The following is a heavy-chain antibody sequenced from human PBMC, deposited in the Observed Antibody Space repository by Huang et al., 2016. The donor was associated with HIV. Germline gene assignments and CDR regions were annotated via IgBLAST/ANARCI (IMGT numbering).Heavy chain of an antibody. CDR1: GGSFSGYY. Sequence: QVQLQQWGAGLLKPSETLSLTCAVYGGSFSGYYWSWIRQPPGKGLEWIGEINHSGSTNYNPSLKSRVTISVDASKNQSSLKLSSVTAADTAVYYCARGDYDFWSGYSGYFDYWGQGTLVTVSS. CDR3: ARGDYDFWSGYSGYFDY. J-gene: IGHJ4*02. CDR2: INHSGST. D-gene: IGHD3-3*01. V-gene: IGHV4-34*01.